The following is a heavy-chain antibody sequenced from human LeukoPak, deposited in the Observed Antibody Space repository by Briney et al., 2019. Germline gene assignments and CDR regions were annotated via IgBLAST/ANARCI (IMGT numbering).Heavy chain of an antibody. Sequence: GGSLRLSCAASGFTFSTYWMHGVRQAPGKGLVWVSRINRDGSSTNYADSVKGRFTISRDNAKNTVYLQMNSLSAEDTAMYYCTFSSYGDHVGVDAFDIWGQGTMVTVSS. CDR3: TFSSYGDHVGVDAFDI. CDR1: GFTFSTYW. J-gene: IGHJ3*02. D-gene: IGHD4-17*01. CDR2: INRDGSST. V-gene: IGHV3-74*01.